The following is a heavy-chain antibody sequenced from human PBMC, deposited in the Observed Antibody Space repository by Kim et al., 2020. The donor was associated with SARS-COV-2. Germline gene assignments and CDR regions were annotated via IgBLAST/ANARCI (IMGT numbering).Heavy chain of an antibody. CDR3: ARDTDTSGLYGLDV. CDR2: IYSGGNT. V-gene: IGHV3-66*01. CDR1: GFTVSRKY. D-gene: IGHD6-19*01. Sequence: GGSLRLSCAASGFTVSRKYMSWVRQAPGKGLEWVSDIYSGGNTNYADSVKGRFTISRDNSKNTLYLQMNSLRAEDTAVYYCARDTDTSGLYGLDVWGQGT. J-gene: IGHJ6*01.